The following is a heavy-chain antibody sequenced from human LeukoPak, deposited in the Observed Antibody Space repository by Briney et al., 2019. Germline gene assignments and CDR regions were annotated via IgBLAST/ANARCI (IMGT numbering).Heavy chain of an antibody. Sequence: SQTLSLTCAISGDSVSSNSVTWNWIRQSPSRGLEWLGRTYYRSTWYNDYAVSVRGRITVNPDTSKNQFSLHLNSVTPEDTAVYYCARALPAVAGPRFDPWGQGTLVTVSS. V-gene: IGHV6-1*01. CDR2: TYYRSTWYN. CDR1: GDSVSSNSVT. CDR3: ARALPAVAGPRFDP. J-gene: IGHJ5*02. D-gene: IGHD6-19*01.